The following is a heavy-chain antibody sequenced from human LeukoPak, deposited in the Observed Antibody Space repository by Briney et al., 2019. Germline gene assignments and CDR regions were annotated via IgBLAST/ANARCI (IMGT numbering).Heavy chain of an antibody. CDR2: IYTSGTT. Sequence: PSETLSLTCAVYGVSFSGYYWSWIRQPAGKGLEWIGRIYTSGTTHYNPSLKSRVTMSVDTSKNQFSLKLSSVTAADTAVYYCARLSTVTTSFDYWGQGTLVTVSS. CDR3: ARLSTVTTSFDY. CDR1: GVSFSGYY. V-gene: IGHV4-59*10. J-gene: IGHJ4*02. D-gene: IGHD4-17*01.